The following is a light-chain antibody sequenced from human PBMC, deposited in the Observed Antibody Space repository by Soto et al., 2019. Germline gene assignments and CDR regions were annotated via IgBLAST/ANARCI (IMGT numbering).Light chain of an antibody. CDR3: QQYNNWLWT. CDR1: QSVGSD. J-gene: IGKJ1*01. Sequence: EIVMPKSPATLSVSPGESATISCRASQSVGSDLAWYEQKPGQATRLVIYGASTRAAGIPGRFSGSWSGTEFTLTIRSMQSEECSVDDGQQYNNWLWTVFQENEGDIK. V-gene: IGKV3-15*01. CDR2: GAS.